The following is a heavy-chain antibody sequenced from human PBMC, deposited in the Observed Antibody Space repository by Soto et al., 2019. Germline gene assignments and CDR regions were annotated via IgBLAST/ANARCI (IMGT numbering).Heavy chain of an antibody. V-gene: IGHV3-30*18. J-gene: IGHJ1*01. D-gene: IGHD3-22*01. Sequence: QVQLVKSGGGVVQPGRSLRLSCAASGFTFSSYGMHWVRQAPGKGLEWVAVISYDGSNKYYADSVKGRFTISRDNSKNTLYLQMNSLRAEDTAVYYCAKDPNMLVEGYFQDWGQGTLVTVSS. CDR3: AKDPNMLVEGYFQD. CDR1: GFTFSSYG. CDR2: ISYDGSNK.